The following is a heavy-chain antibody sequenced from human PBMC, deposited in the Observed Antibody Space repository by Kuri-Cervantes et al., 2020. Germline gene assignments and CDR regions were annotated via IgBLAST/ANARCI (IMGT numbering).Heavy chain of an antibody. CDR2: IRNKANDYTA. J-gene: IGHJ4*02. V-gene: IGHV3-72*01. CDR1: GFTFSDHY. CDR3: ATGRSYFYY. Sequence: GGSLRLSCAASGFTFSDHYMDWVRQAPGKGLEWVGRIRNKANDYTAQYAASVKGRFSISRDDSQNSMSLQMNSLRAEDTAVYYCATGRSYFYYWGQGTLVTVSS.